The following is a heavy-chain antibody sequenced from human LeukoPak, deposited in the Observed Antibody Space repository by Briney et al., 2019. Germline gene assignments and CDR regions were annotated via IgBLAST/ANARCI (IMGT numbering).Heavy chain of an antibody. D-gene: IGHD1-26*01. Sequence: GASVKVSCKTSGYTFTDHPLHWVRQAPGQGLEWVGDIKPHSGATSYAHHFHDRVTMALDSSISVAYLEVRRLKVNDTAVYYCVKGSRMGATFDDWGQGSLVIVSS. V-gene: IGHV1-2*07. CDR3: VKGSRMGATFDD. J-gene: IGHJ4*02. CDR2: IKPHSGAT. CDR1: GYTFTDHP.